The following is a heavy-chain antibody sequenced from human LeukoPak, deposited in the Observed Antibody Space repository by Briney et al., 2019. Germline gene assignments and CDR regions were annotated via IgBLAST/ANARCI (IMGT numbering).Heavy chain of an antibody. V-gene: IGHV4-61*08. Sequence: PSQTLSLTCTVSGGSISSGDYYWSWIRQPPGRGLEWIGYIYYSGSTNYNPSLKSRVTISVDTSKNQFSLKLSSVTAADTAVYYCASEYYDSSGYYYDYWGQGTLVTVSS. D-gene: IGHD3-22*01. CDR2: IYYSGST. J-gene: IGHJ4*02. CDR1: GGSISSGDYY. CDR3: ASEYYDSSGYYYDY.